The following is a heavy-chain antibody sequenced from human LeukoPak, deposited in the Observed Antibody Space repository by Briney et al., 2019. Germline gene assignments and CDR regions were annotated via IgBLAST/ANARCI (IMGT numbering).Heavy chain of an antibody. J-gene: IGHJ3*02. CDR1: GYTFTGYF. Sequence: ASVKVSCKASGYTFTGYFMHWVRQAPGQGLEWMGRINPNSGGTNYAQKFQGRVTMTRDTSISTAYMELSRLRSDDTAVYYCARAASGGSYYGSGSYLSRQAIAFDIWGQGTMVTVSS. V-gene: IGHV1-2*06. D-gene: IGHD3-10*01. CDR2: INPNSGGT. CDR3: ARAASGGSYYGSGSYLSRQAIAFDI.